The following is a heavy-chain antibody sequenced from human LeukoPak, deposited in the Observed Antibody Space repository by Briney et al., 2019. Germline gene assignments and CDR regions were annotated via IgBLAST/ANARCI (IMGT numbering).Heavy chain of an antibody. D-gene: IGHD2-8*01. CDR3: ARGAAGVLDY. CDR1: LYTFTNFY. V-gene: IGHV1-2*02. CDR2: MNPNSGDT. J-gene: IGHJ4*02. Sequence: GASVKVSCKASLYTFTNFYIHWVRPAPGQGLEWMGWMNPNSGDTSYAREFQDRVTMTRDTSLTTAYMELSSLRSDDTAIYYCARGAAGVLDYWGQGTLVTVSS.